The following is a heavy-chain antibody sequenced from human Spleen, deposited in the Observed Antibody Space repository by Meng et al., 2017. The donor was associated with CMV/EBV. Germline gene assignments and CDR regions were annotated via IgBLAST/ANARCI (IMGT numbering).Heavy chain of an antibody. Sequence: QVRRRQWGQLMLQPAQTRSLTCAVYGGSFSGYYVSWILQPPGKALELIGESNHSGSTNYNPSLKSRVTISVDTSKNQFSLKLSSVTAADTAVYYCARGLEVRYFDWLPHFDYWGQGTLVTVSS. J-gene: IGHJ4*02. CDR1: GGSFSGYY. CDR2: SNHSGST. CDR3: ARGLEVRYFDWLPHFDY. V-gene: IGHV4-34*01. D-gene: IGHD3-9*01.